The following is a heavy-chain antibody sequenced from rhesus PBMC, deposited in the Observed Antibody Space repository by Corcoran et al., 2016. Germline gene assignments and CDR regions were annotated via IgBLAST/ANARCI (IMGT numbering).Heavy chain of an antibody. CDR2: IYGSGGST. V-gene: IGHV4-160*01. CDR1: GGSISSNY. Sequence: QVKLQQWGEGLVKPSETLSLTCAVYGGSISSNYWSWIRQAPGKGLEWIGRIYGSGGSTDYNPSLKSRFTISIYTSKNQFSLKLSSVTAADTAVFYCAGDGGGFYTGTYYHWGQGVLVTVSS. CDR3: AGDGGGFYTGTYYH. D-gene: IGHD3-16*01. J-gene: IGHJ4*01.